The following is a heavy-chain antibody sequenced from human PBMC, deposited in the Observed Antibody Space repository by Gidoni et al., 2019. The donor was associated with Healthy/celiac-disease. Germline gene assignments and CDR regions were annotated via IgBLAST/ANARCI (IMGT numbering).Heavy chain of an antibody. CDR3: TTWNYDFWSGYYVLGGFDP. CDR1: GFTFSNAC. V-gene: IGHV3-15*01. CDR2: IKSKTDGGTT. Sequence: EVQLVESGGGLVKPGGSLRLSCAASGFTFSNACMSWVRQAPGKGLEWVGRIKSKTDGGTTDYAAPVTGRFTISRDDSKTTLYLQMNSLKTEDTAVYYCTTWNYDFWSGYYVLGGFDPWGQGTLVTVSS. D-gene: IGHD3-3*01. J-gene: IGHJ5*02.